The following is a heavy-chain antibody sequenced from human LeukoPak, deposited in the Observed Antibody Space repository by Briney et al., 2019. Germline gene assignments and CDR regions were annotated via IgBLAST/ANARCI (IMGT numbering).Heavy chain of an antibody. CDR3: AGAPTSVRNTYYFAL. V-gene: IGHV5-51*01. CDR2: IYPVDYDT. CDR1: GYSFSNYW. Sequence: GESLKISCKGSGYSFSNYWIAWVRQMPGKGLEYMGIIYPVDYDTRYNPPFRGDVPISVDKSIATSFFQWTSLKPSHASTYYFAGAPTSVRNTYYFALWGEGTLVTVSS. J-gene: IGHJ4*02. D-gene: IGHD4-11*01.